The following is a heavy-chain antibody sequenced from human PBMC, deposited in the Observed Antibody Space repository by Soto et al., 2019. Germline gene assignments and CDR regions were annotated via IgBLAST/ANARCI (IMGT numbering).Heavy chain of an antibody. CDR2: IIPIFGTA. J-gene: IGHJ6*02. CDR3: ARNTDCSSTSCYRRYYGMDV. CDR1: GGTFSSYA. V-gene: IGHV1-69*13. D-gene: IGHD2-2*01. Sequence: SVKVSCKASGGTFSSYAISWVRQAPGQGLEWMGGIIPIFGTANYAQKFQGRVTITADESTSTAYMELSSLRSEDTAVYYCARNTDCSSTSCYRRYYGMDVWGQGXTVTVYS.